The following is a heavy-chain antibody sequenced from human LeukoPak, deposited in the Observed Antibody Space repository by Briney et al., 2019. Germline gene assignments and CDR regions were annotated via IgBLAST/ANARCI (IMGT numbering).Heavy chain of an antibody. D-gene: IGHD1-1*01. CDR2: INWNGGST. CDR1: GFTFNDYG. J-gene: IGHJ5*02. CDR3: ARRHTTNWYNWFDP. Sequence: GGPLRLSCAASGFTFNDYGWSWVRQAPGKGLEWVSDINWNGGSTDYADSVKGRFTISRDNAKNSLYLHMSSLRDEDTAFYYCARRHTTNWYNWFDPWGQGTLVIVSS. V-gene: IGHV3-20*04.